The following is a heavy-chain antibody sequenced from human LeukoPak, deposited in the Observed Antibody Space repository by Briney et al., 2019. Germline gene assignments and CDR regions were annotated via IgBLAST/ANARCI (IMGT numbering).Heavy chain of an antibody. CDR3: AREQGLTMVRGVTYYLDV. V-gene: IGHV4-59*12. J-gene: IGHJ6*03. D-gene: IGHD3-10*01. CDR2: IYYSGYT. Sequence: PSETLSLTCTVSGGSISSYYWSWIRQPPGKGLEWIGYIYYSGYTNYNPSLKSRVTISVDKTKNQFSLKLNSVTAADTAVYYCAREQGLTMVRGVTYYLDVWGKGITVTVSS. CDR1: GGSISSYY.